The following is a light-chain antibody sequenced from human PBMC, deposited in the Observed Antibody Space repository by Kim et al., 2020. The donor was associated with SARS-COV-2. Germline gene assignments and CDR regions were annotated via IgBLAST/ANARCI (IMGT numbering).Light chain of an antibody. J-gene: IGKJ4*01. CDR3: QQYDNLPLT. CDR2: DAS. V-gene: IGKV1-33*01. CDR1: QAINNY. Sequence: DIQMTQSPSSLSASVGDRVTITCQASQAINNYLSWYQQKPGKAPKLLIYDASNLETGVPSRFSGSGSGTDFTFTISSLQPEDIATYFCQQYDNLPLTFGGGTKVDIK.